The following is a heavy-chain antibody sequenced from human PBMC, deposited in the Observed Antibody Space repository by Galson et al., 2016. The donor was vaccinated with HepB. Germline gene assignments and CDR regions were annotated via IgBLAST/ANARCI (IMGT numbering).Heavy chain of an antibody. CDR3: AKIAVTGTCYFDL. V-gene: IGHV3-23*01. CDR1: GFTFSSNG. J-gene: IGHJ2*01. CDR2: ISGSGTLT. Sequence: SLRLSCAASGFTFSSNGMSWVRRAPGKGLEWVSCISGSGTLTYYADSVKGRFTISRDNSKNTLNLQMNSLRAEDTAVYYCAKIAVTGTCYFDLWGRGALVSVSS. D-gene: IGHD6-19*01.